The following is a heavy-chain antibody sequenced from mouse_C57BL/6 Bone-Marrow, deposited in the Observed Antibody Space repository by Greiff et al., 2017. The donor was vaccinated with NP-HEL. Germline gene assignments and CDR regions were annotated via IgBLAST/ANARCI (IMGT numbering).Heavy chain of an antibody. CDR3: ARWGLGPRLAWYFDV. CDR1: GYTFTDHT. D-gene: IGHD4-1*01. V-gene: IGHV1-78*01. J-gene: IGHJ1*03. CDR2: IYPRDGST. Sequence: VQLQESDAELVKPGASVKISCKVSGYTFTDHTIHWMKQRPEQGLEWIGYIYPRDGSTKYNEKFKGKATLTADKSSSTAYMQLNSLTSEDSAVYFCARWGLGPRLAWYFDVWGTGTTVTVSS.